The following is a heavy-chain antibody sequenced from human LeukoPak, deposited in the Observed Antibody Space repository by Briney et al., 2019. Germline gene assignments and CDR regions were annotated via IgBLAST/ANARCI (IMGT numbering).Heavy chain of an antibody. Sequence: SETLSLTCTVSGGSISSYYWTWIRQPAGKGLEWIGRIYSSGSTNYNPSLKSRVIMSVDKSQNQFSLKLSSVTAADTAVYYCATARDYYDSSSYPNWFDPWGQGTLVTVSS. CDR3: ATARDYYDSSSYPNWFDP. CDR2: IYSSGST. D-gene: IGHD3-22*01. CDR1: GGSISSYY. V-gene: IGHV4-4*07. J-gene: IGHJ5*02.